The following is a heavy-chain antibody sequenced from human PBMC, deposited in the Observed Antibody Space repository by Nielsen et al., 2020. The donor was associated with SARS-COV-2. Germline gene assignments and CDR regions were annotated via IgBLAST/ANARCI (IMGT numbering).Heavy chain of an antibody. V-gene: IGHV3-30*04. CDR1: GFSFMTYN. D-gene: IGHD4-17*01. Sequence: GESLKISCTASGFSFMTYNMHWVRQAPGKELEWVAAILHYGGNVYHADSVKGRFTISRDNSRNTLYLQMNTLRPEDTAVYSCARDAYGDLIYGMDVWGRGTTVTVSS. CDR2: ILHYGGNV. CDR3: ARDAYGDLIYGMDV. J-gene: IGHJ6*02.